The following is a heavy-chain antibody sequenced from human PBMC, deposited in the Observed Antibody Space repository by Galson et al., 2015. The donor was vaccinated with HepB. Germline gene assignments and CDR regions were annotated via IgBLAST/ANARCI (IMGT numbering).Heavy chain of an antibody. D-gene: IGHD3-10*01. Sequence: SLRLSCAASGFTFSSYAMHWVRQAPGKGLEWVAVISYDGSNKYYADSVKGRFTISRDNSKNTLYLQMNSLRAEDTAVYYCVRVGSERFGRNAFDIWGQGTMVTVSS. V-gene: IGHV3-30*04. CDR3: VRVGSERFGRNAFDI. CDR1: GFTFSSYA. J-gene: IGHJ3*02. CDR2: ISYDGSNK.